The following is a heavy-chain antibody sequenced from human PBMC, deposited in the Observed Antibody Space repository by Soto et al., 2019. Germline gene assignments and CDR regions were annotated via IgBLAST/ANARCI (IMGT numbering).Heavy chain of an antibody. CDR1: GGSISSYY. J-gene: IGHJ6*03. V-gene: IGHV4-59*01. D-gene: IGHD2-2*01. Sequence: QVQLQESGPGLVKPSETLSLTCTVSGGSISSYYWSWIRQPPGKGLEWIGYIYYSGSTNYNPSLKSRVTISVDTSKNQFSLKLSSVTAADTAVYYCAREAEYCSSTSCPINQYYYYMDVWGKGTTVTVSS. CDR3: AREAEYCSSTSCPINQYYYYMDV. CDR2: IYYSGST.